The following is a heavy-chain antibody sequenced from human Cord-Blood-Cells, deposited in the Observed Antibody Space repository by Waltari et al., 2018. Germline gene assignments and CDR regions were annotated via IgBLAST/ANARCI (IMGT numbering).Heavy chain of an antibody. CDR2: SYYSGST. CDR3: ARHVAHYGDYATDY. CDR1: GGSISSSSYY. V-gene: IGHV4-39*01. Sequence: QLQLQESGPGLVKPSETLSLTCTVSGGSISSSSYYWGWIRQPPGKGLEWIGSSYYSGSTYYSPPLKSRVTISADTSKNQFSRKLSSVTAADTAVYYGARHVAHYGDYATDYWGQGTLVTVSS. J-gene: IGHJ4*02. D-gene: IGHD4-17*01.